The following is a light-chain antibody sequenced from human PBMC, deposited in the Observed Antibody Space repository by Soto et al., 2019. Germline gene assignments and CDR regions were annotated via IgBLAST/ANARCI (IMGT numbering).Light chain of an antibody. J-gene: IGLJ3*02. CDR1: SGHSSYA. V-gene: IGLV4-69*01. Sequence: QLVLTQSPSASASLGASVELTCTRSSGHSSYAIAWHQQQREKGPRYLMKLNSDGSHSKGDGIPDRFSGSSSGAERYLTISSLQSEDEADYFCQTWGTGIWVFGGGTKLTVL. CDR3: QTWGTGIWV. CDR2: LNSDGSH.